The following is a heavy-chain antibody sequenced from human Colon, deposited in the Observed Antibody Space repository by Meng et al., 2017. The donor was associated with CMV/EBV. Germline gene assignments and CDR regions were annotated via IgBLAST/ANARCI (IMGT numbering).Heavy chain of an antibody. Sequence: ASVKVSCKASGYTFTSYYIHWVRQAPGQRLEWMGWMNSDAGNTVYAPQFRGRVAMTRDTSINAAYMELSSLKSDDTAVYYCARASQSQRLHDYWGQGALVTVSS. CDR2: MNSDAGNT. J-gene: IGHJ4*02. CDR1: GYTFTSYY. D-gene: IGHD6-25*01. V-gene: IGHV1-2*02. CDR3: ARASQSQRLHDY.